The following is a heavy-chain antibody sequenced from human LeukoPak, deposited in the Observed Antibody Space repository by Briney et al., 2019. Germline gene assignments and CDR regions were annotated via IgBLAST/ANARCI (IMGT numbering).Heavy chain of an antibody. Sequence: PGGSLRLSCAVSGFTFNKYYMHWVRQAPGKGLVWVSRISSDGSNTNYADSVKGRFTISRDSAQNTLYLQMNSLRAEDTAVYYCIRVPYWGQGALVTVSS. V-gene: IGHV3-74*01. CDR1: GFTFNKYY. CDR3: IRVPY. J-gene: IGHJ4*02. CDR2: ISSDGSNT.